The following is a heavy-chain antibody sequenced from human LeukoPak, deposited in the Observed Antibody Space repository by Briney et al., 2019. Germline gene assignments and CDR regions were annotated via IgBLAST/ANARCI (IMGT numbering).Heavy chain of an antibody. CDR2: IYSSGST. Sequence: SETLSLTCTVSGGSISSGGYYWSWLRQHPGKGAEWLGYIYSSGSTYYNPSLKSPVTTSVDTSNNHFSLKLSSVTAADTAVYYCAREGGYAGDYWGQGTLVTVSS. J-gene: IGHJ4*02. CDR1: GGSISSGGYY. CDR3: AREGGYAGDY. D-gene: IGHD3-22*01. V-gene: IGHV4-31*01.